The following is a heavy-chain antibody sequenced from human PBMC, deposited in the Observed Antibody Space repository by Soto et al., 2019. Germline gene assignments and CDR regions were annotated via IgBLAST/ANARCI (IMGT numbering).Heavy chain of an antibody. V-gene: IGHV4-4*02. CDR2: IYHTGIT. Sequence: SETLSLTCAVSGDSISSSNLWSWVRQPPGKGLEWIGEIYHTGITNYNSSLKSRLTMSVDKSKNQFSLKLTSMTAADTAVYYCARGPRVWGRGTLVTVSS. CDR1: GDSISSSNL. J-gene: IGHJ2*01. CDR3: ARGPRV.